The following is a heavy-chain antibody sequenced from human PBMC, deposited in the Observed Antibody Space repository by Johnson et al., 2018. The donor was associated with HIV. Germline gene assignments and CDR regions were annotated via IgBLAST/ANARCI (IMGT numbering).Heavy chain of an antibody. J-gene: IGHJ3*02. D-gene: IGHD1-7*01. V-gene: IGHV3-9*01. CDR2: ISWNSGSI. CDR3: ARAGGTGTAYDAFDM. CDR1: GFTFDDYA. Sequence: VQLVESGGGLVQPGRSLRLSCAASGFTFDDYAMHWVRQAPGKGLEWVSGISWNSGSIAYALSVMGRFTISRDNAKNSLYLQMNSLRAEDTALYYCARAGGTGTAYDAFDMWGQGTMVTVSS.